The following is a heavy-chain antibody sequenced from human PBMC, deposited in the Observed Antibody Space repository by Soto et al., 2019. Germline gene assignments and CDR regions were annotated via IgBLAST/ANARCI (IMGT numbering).Heavy chain of an antibody. V-gene: IGHV4-34*01. D-gene: IGHD6-13*01. Sequence: SETLSLTCAVYGGSFSGYYWSWIRQPPGKGLEWIGEINHSGSTNYNPSLKSRVTISVDTSKNQSSLKLSSVTAADTAVYYCARRGEQLVRWGQGTLVTVSS. CDR2: INHSGST. CDR1: GGSFSGYY. J-gene: IGHJ5*02. CDR3: ARRGEQLVR.